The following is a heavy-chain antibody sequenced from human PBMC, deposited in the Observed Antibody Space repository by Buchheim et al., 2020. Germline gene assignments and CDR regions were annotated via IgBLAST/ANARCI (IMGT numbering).Heavy chain of an antibody. CDR3: AKDHGSAARLDGMDV. Sequence: QVQLVESGGGVVQPGRSLRLSCAASGFTFSSYGMHWVRQAPGKGLEWVAVISYDGSNKYYADSVKGRFTISRDNSKNPLYLQMNSLRAEDTAVYYCAKDHGSAARLDGMDVWGQGTT. J-gene: IGHJ6*02. V-gene: IGHV3-30*18. CDR2: ISYDGSNK. CDR1: GFTFSSYG. D-gene: IGHD6-6*01.